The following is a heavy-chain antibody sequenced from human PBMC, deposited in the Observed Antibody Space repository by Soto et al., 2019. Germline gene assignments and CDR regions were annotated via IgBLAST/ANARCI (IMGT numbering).Heavy chain of an antibody. J-gene: IGHJ6*02. CDR1: GFSFRNAW. CDR2: IKSQGDGGTR. V-gene: IGHV3-15*01. D-gene: IGHD2-2*01. Sequence: PGGSLRLSCAASGFSFRNAWMSWVRQAPGKGLEWVGHIKSQGDGGTRDYAAPVKGRFTISRDDSKNTLFLQMNSLKNEDTAVYFCTTDLQAYCDGTTCYAGNYYYDDMDVWGQGTTFTVSS. CDR3: TTDLQAYCDGTTCYAGNYYYDDMDV.